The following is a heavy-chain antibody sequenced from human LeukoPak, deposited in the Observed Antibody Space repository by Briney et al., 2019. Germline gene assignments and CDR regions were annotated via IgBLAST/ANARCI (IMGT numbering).Heavy chain of an antibody. J-gene: IGHJ4*02. Sequence: PGGSLRLSCAASGFTLSGSSMHWVRQASGKGLEWVGRIRSKASRYATTYDASVKGRFTLSRDDSKNTAYLQMNSLKTEDTAVYYCTMDAYWGQGALVTVSS. D-gene: IGHD3/OR15-3a*01. CDR2: IRSKASRYAT. CDR3: TMDAY. V-gene: IGHV3-73*01. CDR1: GFTLSGSS.